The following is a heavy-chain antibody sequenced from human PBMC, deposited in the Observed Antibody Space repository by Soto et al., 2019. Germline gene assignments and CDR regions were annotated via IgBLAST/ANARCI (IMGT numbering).Heavy chain of an antibody. V-gene: IGHV4-30-4*01. CDR1: GGSISSGDYY. D-gene: IGHD3-10*01. Sequence: SETLSLTCTVSGGSISSGDYYWSWIRQPPGKGLEWIGYIYYSGSTYYNPSLKSRVTISVDTSKNQFSLKLSSVIAADTVVYYCARQSIYVSGPQEFDYWGQGTLVTVSS. CDR2: IYYSGST. J-gene: IGHJ4*02. CDR3: ARQSIYVSGPQEFDY.